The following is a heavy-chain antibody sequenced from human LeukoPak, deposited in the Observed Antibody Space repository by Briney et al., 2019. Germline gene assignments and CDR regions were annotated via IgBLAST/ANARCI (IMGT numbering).Heavy chain of an antibody. J-gene: IGHJ6*02. V-gene: IGHV3-11*01. CDR3: ARDRRDYDILTGPYYYYGMDV. D-gene: IGHD3-9*01. CDR2: ISSSGSTI. Sequence: GRSLRLSCAASGFTFSDYYMSWIRQAPGKGLEGVSYISSSGSTIYYADSVKGRFTISRDNAKNSLYLQMNSLRAEDTAVYYCARDRRDYDILTGPYYYYGMDVWGQGTTVTVSS. CDR1: GFTFSDYY.